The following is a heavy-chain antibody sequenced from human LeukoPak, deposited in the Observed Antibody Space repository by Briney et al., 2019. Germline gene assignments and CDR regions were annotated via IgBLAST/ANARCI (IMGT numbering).Heavy chain of an antibody. D-gene: IGHD6-25*01. CDR3: AGDGDSGAYNWFDP. CDR1: GYTFTNYA. CDR2: INTNTGNP. Sequence: ASVKVSCKASGYTFTNYAMNWVRQAPGQGLEWMGWINTNTGNPTYAQGFTGRFVFSLDTSVSTAYLQISSLKAEDTAVYYCAGDGDSGAYNWFDPWGQGTLVTVSS. J-gene: IGHJ5*02. V-gene: IGHV7-4-1*02.